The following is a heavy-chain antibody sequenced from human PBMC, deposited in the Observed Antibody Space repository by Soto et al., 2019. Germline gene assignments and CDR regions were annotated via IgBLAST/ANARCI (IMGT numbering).Heavy chain of an antibody. J-gene: IGHJ4*02. CDR1: GYTFTSYY. Sequence: ASVKVSCKASGYTFTSYYMHWVRQAPGQGLEWMRIINPSGGSTSYAQKFQGRVTMTRDTSTSTVYMELSSLRSEDTAVYYCARDPGPTMTTPYLDYWGQGTLVTVSS. D-gene: IGHD4-17*01. CDR2: INPSGGST. CDR3: ARDPGPTMTTPYLDY. V-gene: IGHV1-46*01.